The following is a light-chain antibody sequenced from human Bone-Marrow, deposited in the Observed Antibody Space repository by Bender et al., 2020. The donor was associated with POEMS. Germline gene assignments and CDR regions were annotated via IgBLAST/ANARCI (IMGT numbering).Light chain of an antibody. CDR2: RDD. Sequence: YELIQPPSVSVSPGQTANITCSGHELGDKYAYWYQQTPGQSPVLVIHRDDRRPSGISERFSGSNSGNTATLTISGARAVDEADYYCCSYADIDTLLFGGGTKLTVL. V-gene: IGLV3-1*01. CDR3: CSYADIDTLL. CDR1: ELGDKY. J-gene: IGLJ2*01.